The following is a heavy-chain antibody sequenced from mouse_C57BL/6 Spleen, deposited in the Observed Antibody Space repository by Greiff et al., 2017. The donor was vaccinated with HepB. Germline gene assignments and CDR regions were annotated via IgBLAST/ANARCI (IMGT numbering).Heavy chain of an antibody. CDR1: GYAFTNYL. V-gene: IGHV1-54*01. CDR2: INPGSGGT. CDR3: ARGWLLRAMDY. Sequence: QVQLQQSGAELVRPGPSVKVSCKASGYAFTNYLIEWVKQRPGQGLEWIGVINPGSGGTNYNEKFKGKATLTADKSSSTAYMKLSSLTSEDSAVYFCARGWLLRAMDYWGQGTSVTVSS. J-gene: IGHJ4*01. D-gene: IGHD2-3*01.